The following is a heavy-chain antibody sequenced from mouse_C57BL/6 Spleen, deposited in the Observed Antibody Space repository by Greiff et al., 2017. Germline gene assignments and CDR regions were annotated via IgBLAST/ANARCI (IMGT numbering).Heavy chain of an antibody. Sequence: EVQLQQSGPVLVKPGASVKMSCKASGYTFTDYYMNWVKQSHGKSLEWIGVINPYNGGTSYNQKFKGKATLTVDKSSSTAYMELNSLTSEDSAVYYCAGLPNPGYAMDYWGQGTSVTVSS. V-gene: IGHV1-19*01. CDR1: GYTFTDYY. J-gene: IGHJ4*01. CDR2: INPYNGGT. CDR3: AGLPNPGYAMDY. D-gene: IGHD2-10*01.